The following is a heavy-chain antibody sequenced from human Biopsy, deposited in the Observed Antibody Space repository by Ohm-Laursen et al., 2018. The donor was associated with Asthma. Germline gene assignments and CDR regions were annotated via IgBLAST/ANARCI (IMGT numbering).Heavy chain of an antibody. J-gene: IGHJ6*02. Sequence: SETLSLTCAVSGGSMTPTSHYWDWIRQAPGKGLERIGHISYGGKTSYNPTLKNRVTISRDTWKSQFSLRLTSVTAADTAVYFSARRISIFGVVQKDHGMDAWGQGTTVIVSS. CDR1: GGSMTPTSHY. V-gene: IGHV4-39*01. CDR2: ISYGGKT. D-gene: IGHD3-3*01. CDR3: ARRISIFGVVQKDHGMDA.